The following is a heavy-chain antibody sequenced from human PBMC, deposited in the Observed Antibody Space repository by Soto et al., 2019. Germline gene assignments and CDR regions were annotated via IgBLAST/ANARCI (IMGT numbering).Heavy chain of an antibody. Sequence: EVQLVQSGGGLVQPGGSLRLSCSASGFTFSNYWMHWVRQGPGKGLVWVARLNIDGSTRNYADSVKGRFTISRDNAQNTLFLQMNSLSAEDTAVYYCARGGHYDGVSYLPVGFDYWGQGTQVTVSS. J-gene: IGHJ4*02. CDR2: LNIDGSTR. D-gene: IGHD3-16*01. CDR3: ARGGHYDGVSYLPVGFDY. V-gene: IGHV3-74*01. CDR1: GFTFSNYW.